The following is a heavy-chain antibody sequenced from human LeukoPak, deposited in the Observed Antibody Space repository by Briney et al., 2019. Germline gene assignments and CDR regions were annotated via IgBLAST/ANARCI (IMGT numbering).Heavy chain of an antibody. J-gene: IGHJ3*02. D-gene: IGHD3-3*01. Sequence: PGRSPRLSCAASGFTFSNYGMHWVRQAPGKGLEWVAAIWYDGSNEYYGDSVKGRFIISRDNSRNTLYQQMSSLRAEDTAVYYCVRDLDHNDFWSGYWPDAFDSWGQGTKVFVSS. CDR1: GFTFSNYG. CDR3: VRDLDHNDFWSGYWPDAFDS. CDR2: IWYDGSNE. V-gene: IGHV3-33*01.